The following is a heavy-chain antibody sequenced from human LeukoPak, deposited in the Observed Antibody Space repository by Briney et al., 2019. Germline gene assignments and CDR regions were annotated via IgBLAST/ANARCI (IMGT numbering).Heavy chain of an antibody. CDR1: GFTFSDYD. CDR3: GRAFPPLRTSSAGDL. J-gene: IGHJ4*02. CDR2: ISGLSILI. V-gene: IGHV3-69-1*02. D-gene: IGHD3-16*01. Sequence: SLRLSCSASGFTFSDYDMNWVRQAPGKGLEWVSSISGLSILIYYGDSVKGRFSISRDNAKNSVYLQMNSLGVEDTAIYYCGRAFPPLRTSSAGDLWGQGILDCVSS.